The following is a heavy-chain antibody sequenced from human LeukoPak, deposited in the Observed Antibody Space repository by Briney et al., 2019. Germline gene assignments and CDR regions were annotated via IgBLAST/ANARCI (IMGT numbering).Heavy chain of an antibody. CDR2: ISYDGRDK. Sequence: GGSLRLSCTATGFNFASYAMYWVRKAPARGLEWVASISYDGRDKYYVNSVKGRFFISKDSSMTTLFLDMNSLRPEDTALYYCVRDLYSRSPYFDVWGQGTLVTVSS. CDR3: VRDLYSRSPYFDV. J-gene: IGHJ4*02. V-gene: IGHV3-30*03. CDR1: GFNFASYA. D-gene: IGHD2-21*01.